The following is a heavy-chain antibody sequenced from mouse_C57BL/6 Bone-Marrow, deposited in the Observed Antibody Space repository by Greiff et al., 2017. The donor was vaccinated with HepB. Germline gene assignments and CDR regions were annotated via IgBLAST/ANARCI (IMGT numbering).Heavy chain of an antibody. J-gene: IGHJ3*01. CDR3: ASFAY. CDR1: GFTFSSYG. CDR2: ISSGGSYT. Sequence: VQLVESGGDLVKPGGSLKLSCAASGFTFSSYGMSWVRQTPDKRLEWVATISSGGSYTYYPDSVKGRFTISRDNAKNTLYLQMSSLKSEDTAMYYCASFAYWGQGTLVTVSA. V-gene: IGHV5-6*01.